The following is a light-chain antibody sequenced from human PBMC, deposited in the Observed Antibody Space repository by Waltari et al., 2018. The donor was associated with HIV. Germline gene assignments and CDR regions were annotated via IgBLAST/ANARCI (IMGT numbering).Light chain of an antibody. V-gene: IGLV1-44*01. CDR1: SSKIGSNT. Sequence: QSVLTQPPSASGTPGQRVTIPCSGRSSKIGSNTVNWYQQLPGTAPKLLIYRNNQRPSGVPGRFAGSNSGTSASLAISGLQAEDEADYYCAAWHDSLNGSWVFGGGTKLTVL. CDR2: RNN. CDR3: AAWHDSLNGSWV. J-gene: IGLJ3*02.